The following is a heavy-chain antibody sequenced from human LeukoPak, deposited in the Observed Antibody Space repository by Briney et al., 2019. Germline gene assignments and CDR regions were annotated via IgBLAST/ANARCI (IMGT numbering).Heavy chain of an antibody. CDR2: INPNSGGT. V-gene: IGHV1-2*02. J-gene: IGHJ4*02. Sequence: ASVKVSCKASGYTFTGYYMHWVRQAPGQGLEWMGWINPNSGGTNYAQKFQGRVTMARDTSISTAYMELSRLRSDDTAVYYCARSIAAAGRRVDYWGQGTLVTVSS. D-gene: IGHD6-13*01. CDR1: GYTFTGYY. CDR3: ARSIAAAGRRVDY.